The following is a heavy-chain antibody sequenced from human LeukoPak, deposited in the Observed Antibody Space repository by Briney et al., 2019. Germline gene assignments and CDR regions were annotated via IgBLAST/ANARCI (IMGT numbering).Heavy chain of an antibody. CDR2: IYTSGST. J-gene: IGHJ4*02. V-gene: IGHV4-61*02. CDR1: GGSISSGSYY. CDR3: ARHAVTHYYFDY. Sequence: SQTLSPTCTVSGGSISSGSYYWSWIRQPAGKGLEWIGRIYTSGSTNYNPSLKSRVTISVDTSKNQFSLKLTSVTAADTAVYYCARHAVTHYYFDYWGQGTLVTVSS. D-gene: IGHD4-17*01.